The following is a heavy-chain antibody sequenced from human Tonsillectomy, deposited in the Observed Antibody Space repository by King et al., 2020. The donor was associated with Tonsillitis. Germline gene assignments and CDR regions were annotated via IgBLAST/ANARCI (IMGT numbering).Heavy chain of an antibody. CDR3: ARTHERNYYPFYSYYMDF. J-gene: IGHJ6*03. D-gene: IGHD1-7*01. CDR1: GGSISSYY. Sequence: HVQLQESGPGLVKPSETLSLTCTVSGGSISSYYWSWSRQPPGKGLEWIGYIYDTGSTNYNPSPNIRVTLSVDTSKNQFSLKLSSLTAADTAVYYCARTHERNYYPFYSYYMDFWGKGTTVTVSS. V-gene: IGHV4-59*01. CDR2: IYDTGST.